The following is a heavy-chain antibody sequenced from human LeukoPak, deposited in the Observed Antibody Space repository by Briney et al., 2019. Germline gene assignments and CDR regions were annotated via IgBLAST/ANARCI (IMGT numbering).Heavy chain of an antibody. CDR2: IWYDGSNR. D-gene: IGHD4-23*01. V-gene: IGHV3-33*06. J-gene: IGHJ3*02. CDR1: GFTFSSYG. Sequence: GGSLRLSCAASGFTFSSYGMHWVRQAPGKGLEWVAVIWYDGSNRYYADSVEGRFTISRDNSKNTLYLQMNSLRAEDTAVYYCAKDRGYGGNPENDAFDIWGQGTMVTVSS. CDR3: AKDRGYGGNPENDAFDI.